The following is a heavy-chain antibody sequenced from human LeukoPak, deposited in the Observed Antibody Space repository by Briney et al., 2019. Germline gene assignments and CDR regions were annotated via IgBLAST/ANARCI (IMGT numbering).Heavy chain of an antibody. CDR2: IRSSSSVI. CDR3: ARAYRYASVWYYSDY. Sequence: GGSLSLSCAASGFTFRDYYMTWIRQAPGKGLEWVSYIRSSSSVIYYADSVKGRFTISRDNAKNSLYLQMNSLRDEDTAVYYCARAYRYASVWYYSDYWGQGTLVTVSS. D-gene: IGHD6-19*01. CDR1: GFTFRDYY. V-gene: IGHV3-11*04. J-gene: IGHJ4*02.